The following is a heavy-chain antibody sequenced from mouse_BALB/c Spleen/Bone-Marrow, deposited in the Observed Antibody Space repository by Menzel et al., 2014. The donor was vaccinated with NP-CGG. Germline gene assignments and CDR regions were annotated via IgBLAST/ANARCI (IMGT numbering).Heavy chain of an antibody. CDR3: ARDRNYAMDY. J-gene: IGHJ4*01. V-gene: IGHV3-5*02. CDR1: GISITTGNYR. Sequence: EVKLVESGPGLVKPSQTVSLTCTVTGISITTGNYRWSWIRQFPGNKLEWIGYIYYSGTITYNPSLTSRTTITRDTSKNQFFMDVNSVTAEDTATYYCARDRNYAMDYWGQGTSVTVSS. CDR2: IYYSGTI.